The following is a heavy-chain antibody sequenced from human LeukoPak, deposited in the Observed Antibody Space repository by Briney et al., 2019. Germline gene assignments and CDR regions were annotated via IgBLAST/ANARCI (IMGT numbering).Heavy chain of an antibody. CDR3: ARVSAVAGTDDYFDY. J-gene: IGHJ4*02. Sequence: SETLSLTCTVSGGSISSYYWSWIRQPAGKGLEWIGRIYTSGSTNYNPSLKSRVTMSVDTSKNQFSLKLSSVTAADTAVYYCARVSAVAGTDDYFDYWGQGTLVTGSS. CDR2: IYTSGST. CDR1: GGSISSYY. V-gene: IGHV4-4*07. D-gene: IGHD6-19*01.